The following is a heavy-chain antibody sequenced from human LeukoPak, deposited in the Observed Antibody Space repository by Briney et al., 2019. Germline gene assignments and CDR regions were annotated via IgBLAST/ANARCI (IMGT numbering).Heavy chain of an antibody. J-gene: IGHJ4*02. CDR2: IYYSGST. D-gene: IGHD2-15*01. V-gene: IGHV4-31*03. CDR1: GGSISSGGYS. Sequence: SETLSLTCTVSGGSISSGGYSWSWIRQHPGKGLEWIGYIYYSGSTYYNPSLKSRVTISVDTSKNQFSLKLSSVTAADTAVYYCARGDPRYCSGGSCYRYWGQGTLVTVSS. CDR3: ARGDPRYCSGGSCYRY.